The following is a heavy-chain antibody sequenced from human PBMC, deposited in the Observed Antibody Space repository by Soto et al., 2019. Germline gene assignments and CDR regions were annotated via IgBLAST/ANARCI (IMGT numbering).Heavy chain of an antibody. CDR2: ISYDGSNK. CDR1: GFTFSSYA. D-gene: IGHD2-2*02. J-gene: IGHJ4*02. CDR3: ASPFTVPSAIAY. Sequence: GGSLRLSCAASGFTFSSYAMHWVRQAPGKGLEWVAVISYDGSNKYYADSVKGRFTISRDNSKNTLYLQMNSLRSEDTAVYYWASPFTVPSAIAYWGQGTLVTVSS. V-gene: IGHV3-30-3*01.